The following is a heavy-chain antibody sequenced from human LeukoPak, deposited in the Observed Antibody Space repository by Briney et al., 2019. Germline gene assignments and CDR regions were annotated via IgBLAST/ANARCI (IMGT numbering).Heavy chain of an antibody. J-gene: IGHJ4*02. V-gene: IGHV3-21*01. CDR3: ARGNYYDSSGYFPFNY. CDR1: GFTFSSYS. CDR2: ISSSSSYI. D-gene: IGHD3-22*01. Sequence: GGSLRLSCAASGFTFSSYSMNWVRQAPGKGLEWVSSISSSSSYIYYADSVKGRFTISRDNAKNSLYLQMNSLRAEDTAVYYCARGNYYDSSGYFPFNYWGQGTPVTVSS.